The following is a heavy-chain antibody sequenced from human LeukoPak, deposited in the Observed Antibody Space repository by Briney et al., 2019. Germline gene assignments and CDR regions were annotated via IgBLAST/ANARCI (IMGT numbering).Heavy chain of an antibody. CDR3: ATGDYIDRSGYYNPGY. J-gene: IGHJ4*02. Sequence: ASVKVSCKVSGYTLTELSMNWVRQAPGKGLEWMGGFDPEDDEIVYAQNFQGRVTMTEDTSTDTAYLELSSLRSEDTAVYYCATGDYIDRSGYYNPGYWGQGTLVTVSS. D-gene: IGHD3-22*01. CDR1: GYTLTELS. V-gene: IGHV1-24*01. CDR2: FDPEDDEI.